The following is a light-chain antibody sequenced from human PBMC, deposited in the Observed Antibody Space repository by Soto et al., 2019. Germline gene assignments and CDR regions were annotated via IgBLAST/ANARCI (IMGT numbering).Light chain of an antibody. J-gene: IGKJ5*01. CDR3: QQSYSTPIT. CDR2: AAS. CDR1: QSISSY. Sequence: DIQMTQSPSSLSASVGDRVTITCRASQSISSYLNWYQQKPGKAPKLLIYAASSLQSGVPSRFSGSGSGTDFTLTISSLQPEDFATYYGQQSYSTPITFGQGTRLVSK. V-gene: IGKV1-39*01.